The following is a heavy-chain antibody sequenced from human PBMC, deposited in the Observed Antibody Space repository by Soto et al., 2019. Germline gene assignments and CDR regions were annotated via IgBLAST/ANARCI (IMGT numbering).Heavy chain of an antibody. CDR1: GGSISSGGYY. Sequence: TLSLTCTVSGGSISSGGYYWSWIRQHPGEGLEWIGYIYYSGSTYYNPSLKSRVTISVDTSKNQFSLKLSSVTAADTAVYYCARDRIVVVDYYYYGMDVWGQGTTVTVSS. D-gene: IGHD2-21*01. V-gene: IGHV4-31*03. J-gene: IGHJ6*02. CDR2: IYYSGST. CDR3: ARDRIVVVDYYYYGMDV.